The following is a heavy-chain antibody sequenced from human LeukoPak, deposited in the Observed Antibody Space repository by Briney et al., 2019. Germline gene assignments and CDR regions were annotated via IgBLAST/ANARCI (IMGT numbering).Heavy chain of an antibody. CDR2: IKPDGSAQ. V-gene: IGHV3-7*01. CDR3: ARANNSSWHN. J-gene: IGHJ4*02. CDR1: GFTFRSNW. Sequence: GGSLSLSCATSGFTFRSNWISWVRHDPGRGLDWVANIKPDGSAQYYAASVKGRFTVSRDNAKNSLYLQMNSLRVEDTAVYYCARANNSSWHNWGQGTLVTVSA. D-gene: IGHD6-13*01.